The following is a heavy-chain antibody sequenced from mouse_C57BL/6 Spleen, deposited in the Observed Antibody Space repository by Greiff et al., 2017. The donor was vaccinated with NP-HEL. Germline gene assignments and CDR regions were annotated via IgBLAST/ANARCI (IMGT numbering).Heavy chain of an antibody. D-gene: IGHD1-1*01. Sequence: EVKLEESGGGLVQPGGSMKLSCVASGFTFSNYWMNWVRQSPEKGLEWVAQIRLKSDNYATHYAESVKGRFTTSRDDSKSSVYLQMNNLRAEDTGIYYCTDYYGSSVYWYFDVWGTGTTVTVSS. V-gene: IGHV6-3*01. CDR1: GFTFSNYW. CDR2: IRLKSDNYAT. CDR3: TDYYGSSVYWYFDV. J-gene: IGHJ1*03.